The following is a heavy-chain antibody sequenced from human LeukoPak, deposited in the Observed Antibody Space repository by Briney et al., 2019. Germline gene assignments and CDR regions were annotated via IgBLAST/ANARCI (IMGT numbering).Heavy chain of an antibody. J-gene: IGHJ5*02. CDR2: INHSGST. CDR1: GGSFSGYY. CDR3: ARRAYYYGSGSFDP. Sequence: SETLSLTCAVYGGSFSGYYWSWIRQPPGKGLEWIGEINHSGSTNYNPSLKSRVTISVDTSKNQFSLKLSSVTAADTAVYYCARRAYYYGSGSFDPWGQGTPVTVSS. V-gene: IGHV4-34*01. D-gene: IGHD3-10*01.